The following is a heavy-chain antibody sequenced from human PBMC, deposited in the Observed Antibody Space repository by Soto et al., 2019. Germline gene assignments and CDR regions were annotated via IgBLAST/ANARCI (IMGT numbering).Heavy chain of an antibody. V-gene: IGHV1-18*01. J-gene: IGHJ3*02. CDR1: GYTFTSYG. CDR3: ARDFKPGIAVAGSRHHAFDI. Sequence: SVKVSCKASGYTFTSYGISWVRQAPGQGLEWMGWISAYNGNTNYAQKLQGRVTMTTDTSTSTAYMELRSLRSDDTAVYYCARDFKPGIAVAGSRHHAFDIWGQGTMVTVSS. CDR2: ISAYNGNT. D-gene: IGHD6-19*01.